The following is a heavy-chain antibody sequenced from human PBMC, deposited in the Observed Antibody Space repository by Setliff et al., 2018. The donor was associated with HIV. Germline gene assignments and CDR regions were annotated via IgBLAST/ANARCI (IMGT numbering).Heavy chain of an antibody. J-gene: IGHJ4*02. Sequence: GGSLRLSCGASGFTFSSYGMHWVRQAPGKGLEWVTFIRYDGSDKYYADSVKGRFTISRDDSKNTLYLQMNSLRAEDTAVYYCAKEAIYVGYVDYWGQGTLVTVSS. CDR3: AKEAIYVGYVDY. D-gene: IGHD3-16*01. CDR1: GFTFSSYG. CDR2: IRYDGSDK. V-gene: IGHV3-30*02.